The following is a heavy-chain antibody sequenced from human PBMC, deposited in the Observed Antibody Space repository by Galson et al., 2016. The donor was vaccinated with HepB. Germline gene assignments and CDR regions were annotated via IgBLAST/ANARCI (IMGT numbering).Heavy chain of an antibody. CDR1: GFTFSQYG. J-gene: IGHJ5*02. CDR3: ARAQYGSDIWSGP. Sequence: SLRLSCAASGFTFSQYGMHWVRQAPGKGLEWISYIRISRDSASYADSVRGRFTISRDNAKNTLYLQMSRLRDEDTAVYYCARAQYGSDIWSGPWGQGTLVTVSS. V-gene: IGHV3-48*02. D-gene: IGHD4-17*01. CDR2: IRISRDSA.